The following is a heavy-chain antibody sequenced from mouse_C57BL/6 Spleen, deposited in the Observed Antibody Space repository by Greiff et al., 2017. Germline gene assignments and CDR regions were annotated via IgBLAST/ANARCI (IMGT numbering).Heavy chain of an antibody. CDR3: ARSDDYDEGGFDY. Sequence: QVQLKQSGPELVKPGASVKISCKASGYAFSSSWMNWVKQRPGKGLEWIGRIYPGDGDTNYNGKFKGKATLTADKSSSTAYMQLSSLTSEDSAVYFCARSDDYDEGGFDYWGQGTTLTVSS. V-gene: IGHV1-82*01. CDR1: GYAFSSSW. J-gene: IGHJ2*01. CDR2: IYPGDGDT. D-gene: IGHD2-4*01.